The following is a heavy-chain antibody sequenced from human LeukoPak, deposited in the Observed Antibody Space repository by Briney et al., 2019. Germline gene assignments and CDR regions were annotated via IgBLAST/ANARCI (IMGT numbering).Heavy chain of an antibody. D-gene: IGHD3-10*01. V-gene: IGHV4-31*03. CDR3: ARRVRGVHLTQPLLDY. Sequence: SETLSLTCTVSGGSISSGGYYWSWIRQHPGKGLEWIGYIYYSGSTYYNPSLKSRVTISVDTSKNQFSLKLSSVTAADTAVYHCARRVRGVHLTQPLLDYWGQGTLVTVSS. CDR2: IYYSGST. J-gene: IGHJ4*02. CDR1: GGSISSGGYY.